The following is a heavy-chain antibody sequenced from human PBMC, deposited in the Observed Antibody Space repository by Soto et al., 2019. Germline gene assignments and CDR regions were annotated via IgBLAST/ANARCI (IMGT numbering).Heavy chain of an antibody. CDR1: GGSISSYY. CDR2: IYYSGST. D-gene: IGHD4-17*01. CDR3: ARRYGDAVDF. J-gene: IGHJ4*02. Sequence: QVQLQESGPGLVRPSETLSLTCTVSGGSISSYYWSWIRQPPGKGLEWIGYIYYSGSTNYNPSLKSRVTLSGDTSQNPVSLKLGSVNAADTAVYYCARRYGDAVDFWGQGTLVTVSS. V-gene: IGHV4-59*01.